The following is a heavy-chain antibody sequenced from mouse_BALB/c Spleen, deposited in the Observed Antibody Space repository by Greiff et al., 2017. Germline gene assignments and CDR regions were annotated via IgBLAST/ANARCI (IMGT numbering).Heavy chain of an antibody. V-gene: IGHV5-6-4*01. J-gene: IGHJ2*01. CDR3: TREGGYYFDD. CDR2: ISSGGSYT. Sequence: EVKLVESGGGLVKPGGSLKLSCAASGFTFSSYTMSWVRQTPEKRLEWVATISSGGSYTYYPDSVKGRFTISRDNAKNTLYLQMSSLKSEDTAMYYCTREGGYYFDDWGQGTTLTVSS. CDR1: GFTFSSYT.